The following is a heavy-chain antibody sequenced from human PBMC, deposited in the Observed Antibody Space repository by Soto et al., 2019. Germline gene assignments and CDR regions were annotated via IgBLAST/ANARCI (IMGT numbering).Heavy chain of an antibody. CDR1: GGSFSGYY. J-gene: IGHJ5*02. CDR2: IYYSGST. Sequence: SETLSLTCAVYGGSFSGYYWSWIRQHPGKGLEWIGYIYYSGSTYYNPSLKSRVTISIDTSKNQFSLKLSSVTAADTAVYYCARASSYYDSGAYWFDPWGQGTLVTVSS. V-gene: IGHV4-31*11. D-gene: IGHD3-22*01. CDR3: ARASSYYDSGAYWFDP.